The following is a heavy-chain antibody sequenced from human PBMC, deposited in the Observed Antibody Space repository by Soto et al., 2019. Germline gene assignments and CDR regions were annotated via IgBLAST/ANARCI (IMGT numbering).Heavy chain of an antibody. CDR3: ARAPIPNWNYYGMDV. D-gene: IGHD1-1*01. CDR1: GFTFRSFT. V-gene: IGHV4-31*02. J-gene: IGHJ6*02. Sequence: LRLSCAASGFTFRSFTMNWVRQAPGKGLEWIGDIYYSGSTYYNPSLKSRVTISIDTSTNHFSLHLSALTAADTAVYYCARAPIPNWNYYGMDVWGQGTTVTVSS. CDR2: IYYSGST.